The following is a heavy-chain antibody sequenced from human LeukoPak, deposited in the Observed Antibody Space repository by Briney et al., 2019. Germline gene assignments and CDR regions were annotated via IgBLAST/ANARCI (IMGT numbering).Heavy chain of an antibody. CDR1: GFTFRTSG. V-gene: IGHV3-30*02. Sequence: QAGGSLRLSCAASGFTFRTSGMNWVRQAPGKGLEWVAYIQYDGSNEQFADSVKGRFSISRDSSKNILYLQVNSLRAEDTAVYYCAKDRCSNGIGCYYYYMDVWGKGTTVTISS. J-gene: IGHJ6*03. CDR2: IQYDGSNE. CDR3: AKDRCSNGIGCYYYYMDV. D-gene: IGHD2-8*01.